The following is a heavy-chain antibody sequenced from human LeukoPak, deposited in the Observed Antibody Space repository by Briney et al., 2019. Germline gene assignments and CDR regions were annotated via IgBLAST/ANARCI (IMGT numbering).Heavy chain of an antibody. J-gene: IGHJ2*01. V-gene: IGHV3-11*05. D-gene: IGHD2-2*01. CDR2: ITSNSYT. Sequence: GGSLRLSCAASGFTFSDYCLGWIRQAPGRGLEWLSYITSNSYTDYADSVKGRFTISRDNAKNSLYLEINSLRTEDTAVYYCARVPYAAIGFGYFDLWGRGTLVTVSS. CDR1: GFTFSDYC. CDR3: ARVPYAAIGFGYFDL.